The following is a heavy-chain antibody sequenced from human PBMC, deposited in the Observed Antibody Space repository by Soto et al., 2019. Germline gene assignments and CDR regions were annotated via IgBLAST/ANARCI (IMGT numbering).Heavy chain of an antibody. CDR3: ATQRGGAGY. V-gene: IGHV3-53*01. D-gene: IGHD6-25*01. CDR2: IYSGGYT. Sequence: EVQLVESGGGLIQPGGSLRLSCAVSGFTVSNNYMSWVRQAPGKGLEGVSVIYSGGYTAYGDSVKGRFTISRDNSKNTPYPQSKGLGADDPGVFYGATQRGGAGYWGQGTLVTVSS. J-gene: IGHJ4*02. CDR1: GFTVSNNY.